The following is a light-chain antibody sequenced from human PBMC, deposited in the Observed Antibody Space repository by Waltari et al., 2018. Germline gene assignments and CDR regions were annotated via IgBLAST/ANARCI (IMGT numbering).Light chain of an antibody. CDR3: QAWDSSSLV. Sequence: SYELTQPPSVSVSPGQTASITCAGANLGEKYACWYQQKPGQSPVLVIYQDSKRPSGIPERFSGSNSGNTATLTISGTQAMDEADYYCQAWDSSSLVFGGGTKLTVL. V-gene: IGLV3-1*01. CDR1: NLGEKY. CDR2: QDS. J-gene: IGLJ2*01.